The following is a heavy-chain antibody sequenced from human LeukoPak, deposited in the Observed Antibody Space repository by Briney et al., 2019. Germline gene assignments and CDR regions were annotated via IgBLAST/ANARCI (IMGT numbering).Heavy chain of an antibody. Sequence: ASVKVSCKVSGYTLTELSMHWVRQAPGKGLGWMGGFDPEDGETIYAQKFQGRVTMTEDTSTDTAYMELSSLRSEDTAVYYCATDQKYTGEFDYWGQGTLVTVSS. CDR2: FDPEDGET. D-gene: IGHD5-18*01. J-gene: IGHJ4*02. CDR3: ATDQKYTGEFDY. CDR1: GYTLTELS. V-gene: IGHV1-24*01.